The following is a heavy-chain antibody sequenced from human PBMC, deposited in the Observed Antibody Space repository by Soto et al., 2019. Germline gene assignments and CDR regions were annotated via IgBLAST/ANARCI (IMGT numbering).Heavy chain of an antibody. D-gene: IGHD1-26*01. Sequence: ASVKVSCKSSGYTFSDYGFSWVRQAPGQGLEWMGWITPYTGNTNFAQKFQGRVTMSTDRFTSTAYMDVRSLTSDDAAVYYCARDRGSGSYYLGPYYLDYWGQGTLVTAPQ. V-gene: IGHV1-18*01. CDR1: GYTFSDYG. CDR2: ITPYTGNT. CDR3: ARDRGSGSYYLGPYYLDY. J-gene: IGHJ4*02.